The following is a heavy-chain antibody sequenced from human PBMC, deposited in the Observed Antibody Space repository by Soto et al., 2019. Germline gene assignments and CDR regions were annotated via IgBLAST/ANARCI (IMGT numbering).Heavy chain of an antibody. CDR3: AKDLGYYYDSSGYYFDY. V-gene: IGHV3-23*01. CDR2: ISGSGGST. CDR1: GLSFSSYA. D-gene: IGHD3-22*01. Sequence: PGGSLRLSCAASGLSFSSYAMSWVRQAPGKGLEWVSAISGSGGSTYYADSVKGRFTISRDNSKNTLYLQMNSLRAEDTAVYYCAKDLGYYYDSSGYYFDYWGQGTLVTVSS. J-gene: IGHJ4*02.